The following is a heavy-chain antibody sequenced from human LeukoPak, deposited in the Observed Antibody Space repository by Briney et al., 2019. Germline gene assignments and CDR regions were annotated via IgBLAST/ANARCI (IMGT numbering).Heavy chain of an antibody. CDR2: INHSGST. V-gene: IGHV4-34*01. CDR3: ATGYSSSGDWFDP. CDR1: GGSLSGYY. D-gene: IGHD6-6*01. J-gene: IGHJ5*02. Sequence: SETLSLTCAVYGGSLSGYYWSWIRQPPGKGLEWIGEINHSGSTNYNPSLKSRVTISVDTSKNQFSLKLSSVTAADTAVYYCATGYSSSGDWFDPWGQGTLVTVSS.